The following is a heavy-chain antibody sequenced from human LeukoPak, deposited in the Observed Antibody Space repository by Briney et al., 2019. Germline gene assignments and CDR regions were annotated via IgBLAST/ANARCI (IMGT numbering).Heavy chain of an antibody. CDR2: IIPIFGTA. V-gene: IGHV1-69*05. J-gene: IGHJ3*02. CDR1: GGTFCSYA. D-gene: IGHD3-10*01. Sequence: SVKVSCKASGGTFCSYAISWVRQAPGQGLEWMGRIIPIFGTANYAQKFQGRVTITTDESTSTAYMELSSLRSEETAVYYCARRSGSGRYPFHIWGQGTMVTVSS. CDR3: ARRSGSGRYPFHI.